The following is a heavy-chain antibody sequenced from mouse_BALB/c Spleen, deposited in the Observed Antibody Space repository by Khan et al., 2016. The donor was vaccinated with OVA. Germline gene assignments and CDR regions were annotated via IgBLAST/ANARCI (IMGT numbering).Heavy chain of an antibody. Sequence: VQLKQSGPELVKPGASVRISCKASDYTFTSYYIHWVKQRPGQGLEWIGWINPGNINTNYTERFKGKATLTADKSYSTAYMHLSSLTSEDSAVDFCASGGSGAFAYWGQGTLVTVSA. CDR3: ASGGSGAFAY. V-gene: IGHV1S56*01. CDR2: INPGNINT. J-gene: IGHJ3*01. CDR1: DYTFTSYY.